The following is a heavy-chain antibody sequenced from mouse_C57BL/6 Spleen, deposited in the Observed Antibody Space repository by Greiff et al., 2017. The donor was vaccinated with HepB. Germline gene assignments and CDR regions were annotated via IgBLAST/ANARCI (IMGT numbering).Heavy chain of an antibody. V-gene: IGHV1-69*01. CDR1: GYTFTSYW. D-gene: IGHD1-1*01. CDR3: ARKGDGSRYAMDY. CDR2: IDPSDSYT. J-gene: IGHJ4*01. Sequence: QVQLQQPGAELVMPGASVKLSCKASGYTFTSYWMHWVKQRPGQGLEWIGEIDPSDSYTNYNQKFKGKSTLTVDKSSSTAYMQLSSLTSEDSAVYYCARKGDGSRYAMDYWGQGTSVTVSS.